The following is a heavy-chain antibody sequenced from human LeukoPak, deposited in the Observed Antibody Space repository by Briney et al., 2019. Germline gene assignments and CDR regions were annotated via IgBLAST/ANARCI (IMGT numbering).Heavy chain of an antibody. D-gene: IGHD3-3*01. V-gene: IGHV1-8*01. Sequence: ASVKVSCKASGYTFTDCDINWVRQAPGQGLEWMGWMNPDSGNTGYARKFQVRVSMTRDTSISTAYMELSSLRYEDTAVYYCVRNSDYWSGYFPFWGQGTLVTVSS. CDR2: MNPDSGNT. J-gene: IGHJ4*02. CDR3: VRNSDYWSGYFPF. CDR1: GYTFTDCD.